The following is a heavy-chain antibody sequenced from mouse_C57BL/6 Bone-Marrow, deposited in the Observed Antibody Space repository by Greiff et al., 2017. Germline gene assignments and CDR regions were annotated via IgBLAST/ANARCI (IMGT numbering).Heavy chain of an antibody. Sequence: EVHLVESGGGLVQPGGSLKLSCAASGFTFSDYGMAWVRQAPRKGPEWVAFISNLAYSIYYADTVTGRFTISRENAKNTLYLEMSSLRSEDTAMYYCARPSNWDNAMDYWGQGTSVTVSS. V-gene: IGHV5-15*01. J-gene: IGHJ4*01. D-gene: IGHD4-1*01. CDR3: ARPSNWDNAMDY. CDR2: ISNLAYSI. CDR1: GFTFSDYG.